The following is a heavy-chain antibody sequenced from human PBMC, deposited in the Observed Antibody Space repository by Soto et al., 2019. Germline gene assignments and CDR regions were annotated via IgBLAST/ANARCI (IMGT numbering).Heavy chain of an antibody. V-gene: IGHV4-4*02. J-gene: IGHJ6*02. Sequence: SETLSLTCAVSGGSISISNWCSCVRQPPGKGLEWIGEIYHSGSTNYNPSLKSRVTISVDKSKNQFSLKLSSVTAADTAVYYCARDPYYDILTGYYDYYYYGMDVWGQGTTVTVSS. CDR2: IYHSGST. D-gene: IGHD3-9*01. CDR3: ARDPYYDILTGYYDYYYYGMDV. CDR1: GGSISISNW.